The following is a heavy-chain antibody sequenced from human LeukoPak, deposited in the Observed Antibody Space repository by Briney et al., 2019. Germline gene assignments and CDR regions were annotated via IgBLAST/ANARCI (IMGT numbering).Heavy chain of an antibody. D-gene: IGHD3-10*01. J-gene: IGHJ6*02. V-gene: IGHV3-30*04. Sequence: GGSLRLSCAASGFTFSTYAMHWVRQAPGKGLQWVAVISFDGTKNSYTDSVKGRFTISRDNSKNTLYLQMNSLRAEGTAVYYCARPGFGVGETYKFYGMDVWGQGTTVTVSS. CDR2: ISFDGTKN. CDR1: GFTFSTYA. CDR3: ARPGFGVGETYKFYGMDV.